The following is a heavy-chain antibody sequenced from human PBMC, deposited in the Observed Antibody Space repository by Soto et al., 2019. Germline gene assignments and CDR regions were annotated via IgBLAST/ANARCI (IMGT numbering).Heavy chain of an antibody. CDR2: ISYDGSNK. V-gene: IGHV3-30*18. Sequence: GGSLRLSCAASGFTFSSYGMHWVRQAPGKGLEWVAVISYDGSNKYYADSVKGRFTISRDNSKNTLYLQMNSLRAEDTAVYYCAKDTSSSWYGISAEYFQHWGQGTLVTVSS. CDR3: AKDTSSSWYGISAEYFQH. J-gene: IGHJ1*01. D-gene: IGHD6-13*01. CDR1: GFTFSSYG.